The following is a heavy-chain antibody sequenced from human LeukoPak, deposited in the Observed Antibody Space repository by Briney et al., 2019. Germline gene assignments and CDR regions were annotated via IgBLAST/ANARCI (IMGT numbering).Heavy chain of an antibody. CDR3: ARDRPGGSSLDY. CDR1: GGSISTRLDY. D-gene: IGHD6-13*01. Sequence: PSETLSLTCTVSGGSISTRLDYWSWIRQPPGKGLEWIGYIYYTGSTNYNPSLKSRVTISVDTSKNQFSLKLSSVTAADTAVYYCARDRPGGSSLDYWGQGTLVTVSS. V-gene: IGHV4-61*01. CDR2: IYYTGST. J-gene: IGHJ4*02.